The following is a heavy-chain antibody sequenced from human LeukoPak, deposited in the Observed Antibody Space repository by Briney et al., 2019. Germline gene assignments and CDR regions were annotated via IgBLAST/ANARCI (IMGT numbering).Heavy chain of an antibody. Sequence: SVKVSCKASGGTFSSYTISWVRQAPGQGLEWMGRIITILGIANYAQKFQGRVTITADKSTSTAYMELRRLRSEDTAVYYCARSDYDFWSGGAFDIWGQGTMVTVSS. D-gene: IGHD3-3*01. V-gene: IGHV1-69*02. J-gene: IGHJ3*02. CDR2: IITILGIA. CDR3: ARSDYDFWSGGAFDI. CDR1: GGTFSSYT.